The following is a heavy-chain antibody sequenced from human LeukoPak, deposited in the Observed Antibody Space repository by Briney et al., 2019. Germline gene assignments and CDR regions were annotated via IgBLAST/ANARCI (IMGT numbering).Heavy chain of an antibody. V-gene: IGHV3-48*01. J-gene: IGHJ6*03. D-gene: IGHD2-15*01. CDR3: ARDPSIGSSLYYYMDV. CDR2: ISSHSSNI. Sequence: PGGSLRLSCAASGFTFSGYSMNWVRQAPGKGLEWVSYISSHSSNIHYTDSAKGRFTISRDNAKNSLYLQMNSLRAEDTAVYYCARDPSIGSSLYYYMDVWGKGTTVTVSS. CDR1: GFTFSGYS.